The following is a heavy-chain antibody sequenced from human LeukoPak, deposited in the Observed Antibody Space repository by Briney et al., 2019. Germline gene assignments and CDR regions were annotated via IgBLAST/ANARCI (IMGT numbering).Heavy chain of an antibody. V-gene: IGHV3-30*04. Sequence: GGSLRLSCAASGFTFSSYAMHWVRQAPGKGLEWVAVISYDGSNKYYADSVKGRFTISRDNSKNTLYLQMNSLRAEDTAVYYCAKAVPIAVAGNYFDYWGQGTLVTVSS. CDR2: ISYDGSNK. CDR3: AKAVPIAVAGNYFDY. J-gene: IGHJ4*02. CDR1: GFTFSSYA. D-gene: IGHD6-19*01.